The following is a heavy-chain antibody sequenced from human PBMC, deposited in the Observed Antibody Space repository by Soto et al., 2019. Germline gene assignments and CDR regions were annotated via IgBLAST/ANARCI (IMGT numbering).Heavy chain of an antibody. V-gene: IGHV2-5*02. CDR1: GFSFSTSGVG. J-gene: IGHJ6*02. CDR3: AHMSRLYGMDF. D-gene: IGHD2-2*01. CDR2: IFWDNDK. Sequence: SGPTLVNPTQPLTMTCTFSGFSFSTSGVGVYWIRQPPGKALEWLALIFWDNDKRYSPSLKSRLTITKDTSKDQVVLTVTNMDPVDTATYYCAHMSRLYGMDFWRPRTTVTVSS.